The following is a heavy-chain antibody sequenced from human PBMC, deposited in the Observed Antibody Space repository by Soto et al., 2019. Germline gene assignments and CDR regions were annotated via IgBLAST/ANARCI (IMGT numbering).Heavy chain of an antibody. J-gene: IGHJ6*03. D-gene: IGHD3-22*01. CDR2: ICNSGST. Sequence: QVQLQESGPGLVKPSETLSLTCTVSGGSIRSYCWTWIRQPPGEGLELIGCICNSGSTNYNPSLNRRDTQSEDTQKNEYSLQLSSVTDADTAVYYCAGGGSIVVAPRRLMDVWGKGTTVTVSS. V-gene: IGHV4-59*08. CDR3: AGGGSIVVAPRRLMDV. CDR1: GGSIRSYC.